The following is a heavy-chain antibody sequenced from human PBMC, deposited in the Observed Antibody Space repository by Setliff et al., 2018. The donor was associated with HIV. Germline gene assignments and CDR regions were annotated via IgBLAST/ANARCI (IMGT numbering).Heavy chain of an antibody. V-gene: IGHV3-30*02. D-gene: IGHD3-10*01. CDR1: GFTFSDYG. J-gene: IGHJ4*02. CDR3: ANGPYHGSASYEDY. Sequence: QTGGSLSLSCVASGFTFSDYGMHWVRQAPGKGLEWVAFIYYDANNQYYADSVKGRFTISRDNSKNTLYLQINSLRLEDTAVYYCANGPYHGSASYEDYWGQGTEVTVSS. CDR2: IYYDANNQ.